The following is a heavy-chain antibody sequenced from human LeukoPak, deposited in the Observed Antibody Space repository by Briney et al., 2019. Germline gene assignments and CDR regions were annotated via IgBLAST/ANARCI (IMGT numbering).Heavy chain of an antibody. V-gene: IGHV4-59*01. D-gene: IGHD6-13*01. CDR3: AKAAGYSTIYWFDP. CDR2: IYYSGTS. CDR1: GGSISSSH. Sequence: PSETLSLTCTVSGGSISSSHWSWIRQPPGKGLEFIGYIYYSGTSNYNPSLKSRVTMSVDTSNNQFSLKLNSVTAADTAVYYCAKAAGYSTIYWFDPWGQGTLVTVSS. J-gene: IGHJ5*02.